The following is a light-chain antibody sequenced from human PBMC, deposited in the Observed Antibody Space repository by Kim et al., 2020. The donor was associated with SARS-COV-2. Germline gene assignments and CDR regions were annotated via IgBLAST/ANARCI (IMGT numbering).Light chain of an antibody. Sequence: SYELTQPPSVSVSPGQTASITCSGDKLGDKYACWYQQKPGQSPVLVIYQDSKRPSGIPERFSGSNSGNTATLTISGTQAMDEADYYCQAWDSGTHVVFGGGTKLT. CDR2: QDS. CDR1: KLGDKY. J-gene: IGLJ2*01. CDR3: QAWDSGTHVV. V-gene: IGLV3-1*01.